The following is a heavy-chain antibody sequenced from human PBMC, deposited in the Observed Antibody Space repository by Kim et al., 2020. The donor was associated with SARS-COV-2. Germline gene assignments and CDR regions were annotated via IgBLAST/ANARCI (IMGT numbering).Heavy chain of an antibody. J-gene: IGHJ6*02. D-gene: IGHD3-3*01. CDR3: ARRAYDFWSGYFSSGMDV. Sequence: KRRVTISVDTSKNQFSRKLSSVTAADTAVYYCARRAYDFWSGYFSSGMDVWGQGTTVTVSS. V-gene: IGHV4-39*01.